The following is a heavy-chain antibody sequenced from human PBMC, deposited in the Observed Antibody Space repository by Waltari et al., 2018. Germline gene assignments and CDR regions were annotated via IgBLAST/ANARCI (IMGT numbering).Heavy chain of an antibody. Sequence: QVQLQESGPGLVKPSGTLSLTCAISGGSINSINWWSWVRPPPGKGLAWIGEIYHSGRTTYNPSLKSRVTISVDKSKNQCYLKMNSVTAADTAVYDCARTRGYSYGRYYYYYYGMDVWGHGTTGTVSS. CDR1: GGSINSINW. V-gene: IGHV4-4*02. CDR2: IYHSGRT. J-gene: IGHJ6*02. D-gene: IGHD5-18*01. CDR3: ARTRGYSYGRYYYYYYGMDV.